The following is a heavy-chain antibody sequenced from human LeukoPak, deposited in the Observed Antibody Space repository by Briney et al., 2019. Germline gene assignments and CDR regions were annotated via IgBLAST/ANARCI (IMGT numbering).Heavy chain of an antibody. Sequence: PGRSLRVSCAASGFTFSSYAMHWVRQALGKGLEWVAVISYDGSNKYDADSVKGRFTISRDNSKNTLYLQMNSLRAEDTAVYYCARDPTRLRWAYFDYWGQGTLVTVSS. CDR1: GFTFSSYA. CDR3: ARDPTRLRWAYFDY. D-gene: IGHD4-23*01. V-gene: IGHV3-30*01. CDR2: ISYDGSNK. J-gene: IGHJ4*02.